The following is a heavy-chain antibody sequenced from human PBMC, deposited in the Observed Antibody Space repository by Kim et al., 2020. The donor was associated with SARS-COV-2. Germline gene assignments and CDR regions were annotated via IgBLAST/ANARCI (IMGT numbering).Heavy chain of an antibody. J-gene: IGHJ4*02. CDR1: GFTFSNAW. CDR2: IKSKTDGGTT. CDR3: TLVPAALWGDYFDY. Sequence: GGSLRLSCAASGFTFSNAWMSWVRQAPGKGLEWVGRIKSKTDGGTTDYAAPVKGRFTISRDDSKNTLYLQMNSLKTEDTAVYYCTLVPAALWGDYFDYWGQGTLVTVSS. V-gene: IGHV3-15*01. D-gene: IGHD2-2*01.